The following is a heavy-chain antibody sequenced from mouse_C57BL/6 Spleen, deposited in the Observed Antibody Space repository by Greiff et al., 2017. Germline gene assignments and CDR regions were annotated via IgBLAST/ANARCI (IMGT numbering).Heavy chain of an antibody. CDR1: GFTFSSYT. Sequence: EVKVEESGGGLVKPGGSLKLSCAASGFTFSSYTMSWVRQTPEKRLEWVATISGGGGNTYYPDSVKGRFTISRDNAKNTLYLQMSSLRSEDTALYYCARAHYYGSSYFDYWGQGTTLTVSS. CDR3: ARAHYYGSSYFDY. V-gene: IGHV5-9*01. D-gene: IGHD1-1*01. J-gene: IGHJ2*01. CDR2: ISGGGGNT.